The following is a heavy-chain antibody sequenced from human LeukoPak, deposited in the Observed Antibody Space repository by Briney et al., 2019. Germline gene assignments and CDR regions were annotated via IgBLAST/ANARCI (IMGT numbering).Heavy chain of an antibody. CDR2: INWNGGRT. CDR3: AREHTGYDILTGYYGPLDY. J-gene: IGHJ4*02. Sequence: GGSLRLSCGASGFSFDDYGMTWVRQAPGKGLEWVSDINWNGGRTGYADSVKGRFTISRDNAKNSLYLQMNSLRAEDTAVYYCAREHTGYDILTGYYGPLDYWGQGTLVTVSS. CDR1: GFSFDDYG. D-gene: IGHD3-9*01. V-gene: IGHV3-20*04.